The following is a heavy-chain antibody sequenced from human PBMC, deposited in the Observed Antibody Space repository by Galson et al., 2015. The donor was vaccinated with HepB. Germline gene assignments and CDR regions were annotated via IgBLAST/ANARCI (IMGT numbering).Heavy chain of an antibody. CDR2: ISYDGNNE. CDR3: ARGSYGSGTYPCYMDV. Sequence: SLRLSCAASGVAFSSNAMYWVRQAPGKGLEGVALISYDGNNEFYTDSVKGRFTIPRDNSKDTLYLQMNSLRVDDTAVYYCARGSYGSGTYPCYMDVWGKGTTVTVSS. J-gene: IGHJ6*03. V-gene: IGHV3-30-3*01. CDR1: GVAFSSNA. D-gene: IGHD3-10*01.